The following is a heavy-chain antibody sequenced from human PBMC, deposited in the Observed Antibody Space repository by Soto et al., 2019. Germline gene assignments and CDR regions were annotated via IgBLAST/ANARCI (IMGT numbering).Heavy chain of an antibody. CDR3: AREKGGIAAAGTPLGY. V-gene: IGHV3-30-3*01. CDR2: ISYDGSNK. CDR1: GFTFSSYA. D-gene: IGHD6-13*01. J-gene: IGHJ4*02. Sequence: QVQLVESGGGVVQPGRSLRLSCAASGFTFSSYAMHWVRQAPGKGLEWVAVISYDGSNKYYADSVKGRFTISRDNSKNTLYLQLNSLRAEDTAVYYWAREKGGIAAAGTPLGYWVQGTLVTVSS.